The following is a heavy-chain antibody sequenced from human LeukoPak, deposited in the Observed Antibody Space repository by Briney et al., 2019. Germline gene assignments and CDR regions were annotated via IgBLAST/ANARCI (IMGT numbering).Heavy chain of an antibody. CDR2: MNPNSGNT. CDR3: ARGRTMVRGVIRSPDY. Sequence: ASVKVSCKASGYTFTSYDFNWVRQAPGQGLEWMGWMNPNSGNTGYAQKFQGRVTMTRNTSISTDYMELSSLRSEATAVYYCARGRTMVRGVIRSPDYWGQRTLVTASS. V-gene: IGHV1-8*01. CDR1: GYTFTSYD. J-gene: IGHJ4*02. D-gene: IGHD3-10*01.